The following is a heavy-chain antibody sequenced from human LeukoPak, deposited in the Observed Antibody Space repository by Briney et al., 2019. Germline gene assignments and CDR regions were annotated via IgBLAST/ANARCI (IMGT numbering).Heavy chain of an antibody. Sequence: SETLSLTCAVYGGSFSGYYWSWIRQPPGKGLEWIGEINHSGSTNYNPSLKSRVTISVDTSKNQFSLKLSSVTAADTAVYYCAREKRITMVRGVDYWGQGTLVTVSS. CDR3: AREKRITMVRGVDY. J-gene: IGHJ4*02. CDR1: GGSFSGYY. D-gene: IGHD3-10*01. V-gene: IGHV4-34*01. CDR2: INHSGST.